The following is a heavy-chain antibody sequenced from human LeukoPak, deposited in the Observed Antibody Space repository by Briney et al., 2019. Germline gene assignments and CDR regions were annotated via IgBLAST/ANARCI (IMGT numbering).Heavy chain of an antibody. CDR2: ISAYNGNT. V-gene: IGHV1-18*01. D-gene: IGHD6-13*01. CDR3: ARVWSIAAAGTRWFDP. J-gene: IGHJ5*02. CDR1: VYTFTTYH. Sequence: ASVKVSCKASVYTFTTYHITRVRQAPGQGLEWMGWISAYNGNTNYAQKLQGRVTMTTDTSTSTAYMELRSLRSDDTAVYYCARVWSIAAAGTRWFDPWGQGTLVTVSS.